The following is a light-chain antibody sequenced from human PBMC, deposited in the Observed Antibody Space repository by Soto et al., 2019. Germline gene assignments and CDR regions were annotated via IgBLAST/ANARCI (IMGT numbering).Light chain of an antibody. V-gene: IGKV3-11*01. CDR3: QQRSNWLLT. CDR1: QSVSSH. Sequence: EIVLTQSPATLSLSPGERATLSCRASQSVSSHLAWYQQQPGQAPRLLIYDASNRATGIPARFSGSGSGTDFTLTISSLEPEDFAVYYCQQRSNWLLTFGGGTKVEIK. CDR2: DAS. J-gene: IGKJ4*01.